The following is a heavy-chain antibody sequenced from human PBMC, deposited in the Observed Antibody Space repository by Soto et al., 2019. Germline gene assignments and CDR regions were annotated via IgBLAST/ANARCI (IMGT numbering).Heavy chain of an antibody. CDR3: ASWAVVPAAPMPDGMDV. J-gene: IGHJ6*02. V-gene: IGHV1-69*13. CDR2: IIPIFGTA. D-gene: IGHD2-2*01. CDR1: GGTFSSYA. Sequence: SVKVSCKASGGTFSSYAISWVRQAPGQGLEWMGGIIPIFGTANYAQKFQGRVTITADESTSTAYMELSSLRSEDTAVYYCASWAVVPAAPMPDGMDVWGQGTTVTVSS.